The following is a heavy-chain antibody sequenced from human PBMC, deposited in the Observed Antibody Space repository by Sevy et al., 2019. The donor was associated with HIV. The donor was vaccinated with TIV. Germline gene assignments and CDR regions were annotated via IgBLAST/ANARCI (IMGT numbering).Heavy chain of an antibody. J-gene: IGHJ3*02. Sequence: GGSLRLSCAASGFTFSSYGMHWVRQAPGKGLEWVAVISYDGSNKYYADSVKGRFTISRDNSKNTLYPQMNSLRAEDTAVYYCARATDYGGKNDAFDIWGQGTMVTVSS. CDR2: ISYDGSNK. D-gene: IGHD4-17*01. CDR1: GFTFSSYG. CDR3: ARATDYGGKNDAFDI. V-gene: IGHV3-30*03.